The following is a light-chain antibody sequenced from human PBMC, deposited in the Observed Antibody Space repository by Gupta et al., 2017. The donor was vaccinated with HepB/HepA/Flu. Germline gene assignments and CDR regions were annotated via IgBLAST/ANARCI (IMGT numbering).Light chain of an antibody. CDR3: QQSYNTPWT. CDR1: QNISTY. Sequence: DIQMTQSPSSLSASVADRVTITCRASQNISTYLNWYQQQPGKAPKLLIYAASSLQSGVPSRFSGSGSGTDFTLTISSLQPEDFATYYCQQSYNTPWTFGQGTKVEI. CDR2: AAS. V-gene: IGKV1-39*01. J-gene: IGKJ1*01.